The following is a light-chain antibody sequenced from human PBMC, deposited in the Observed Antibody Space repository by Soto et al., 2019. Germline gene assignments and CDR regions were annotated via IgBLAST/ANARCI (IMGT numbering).Light chain of an antibody. V-gene: IGKV3-15*01. CDR3: QQYRNWPRM. J-gene: IGKJ1*01. Sequence: EIVLTQSPATLSLSPRERATLSCRASQSISNHLAWYQQKPGQAPRLLIYAASTRATGFPARFSGSGSATEFTLTITSLQSEDFALYYCQQYRNWPRMFGQGTKVDIK. CDR1: QSISNH. CDR2: AAS.